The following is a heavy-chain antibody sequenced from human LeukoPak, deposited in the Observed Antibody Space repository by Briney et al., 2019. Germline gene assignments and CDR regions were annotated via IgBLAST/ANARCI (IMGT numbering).Heavy chain of an antibody. D-gene: IGHD1-26*01. CDR2: IKQDGGEE. J-gene: IGHJ3*02. Sequence: PGGSLRLSCAASEFTGFTFSGSAMSWVRQAPGKGLEWVANIKQDGGEENYVDSVKGRFTISRDNAKNSLFLQTNSLRAEDTAMYYCARGRSGSYRYDAFDIWGQGTMVTVSS. V-gene: IGHV3-7*01. CDR3: ARGRSGSYRYDAFDI. CDR1: EFTGFTFSGSA.